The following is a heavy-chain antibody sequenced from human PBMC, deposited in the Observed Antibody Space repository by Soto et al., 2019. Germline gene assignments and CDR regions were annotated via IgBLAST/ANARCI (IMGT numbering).Heavy chain of an antibody. CDR1: GFTFSSYA. CDR2: ISYDGSNK. CDR3: ARADDFDY. V-gene: IGHV3-30-3*01. J-gene: IGHJ4*02. Sequence: QVQLVESGGGVVQPGRSLRLSCAASGFTFSSYAMHWVRQAPGKGLEWVAVISYDGSNKYYADSVKGRFTISRDNSKNTLYLQMSSLRAEDTAVYYCARADDFDYWGQGTLVTVSS.